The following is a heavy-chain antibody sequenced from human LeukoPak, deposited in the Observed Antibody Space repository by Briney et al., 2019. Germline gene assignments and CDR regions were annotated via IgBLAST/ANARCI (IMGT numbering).Heavy chain of an antibody. Sequence: GGSLRLSCAASGFIFDDYAMHWVRHAPGKGLEWVSGISWNSGSIGYADSVKGRFTISRDNAKNSLYLQMNSLRAEETALYYCARSHSSGSGFDPWGQGTLVTVSS. V-gene: IGHV3-9*01. J-gene: IGHJ5*02. D-gene: IGHD6-19*01. CDR2: ISWNSGSI. CDR3: ARSHSSGSGFDP. CDR1: GFIFDDYA.